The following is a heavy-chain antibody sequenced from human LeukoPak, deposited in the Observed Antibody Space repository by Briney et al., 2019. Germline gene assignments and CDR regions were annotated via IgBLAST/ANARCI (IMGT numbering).Heavy chain of an antibody. Sequence: GGSLRLSCAASGFSFDGHAMHWVRQAPGKGLEWVSLINWDGSRIYYGDSVRGRFTISRDNSKNSLFLQMHSLRAEDSAFYYCARDMTAHSSAVSGVPGDYWGQGTLVTVSS. D-gene: IGHD2-21*02. V-gene: IGHV3-43D*03. CDR1: GFSFDGHA. CDR3: ARDMTAHSSAVSGVPGDY. CDR2: INWDGSRI. J-gene: IGHJ4*02.